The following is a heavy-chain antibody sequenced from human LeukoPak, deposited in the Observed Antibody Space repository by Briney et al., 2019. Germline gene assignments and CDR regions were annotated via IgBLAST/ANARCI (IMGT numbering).Heavy chain of an antibody. CDR1: GFTFSSYW. CDR3: ARAPSEIGGYYPEYFRH. Sequence: GGSLRLSCAASGFTFSSYWMHWVRQAPGKELVWVSRIKSDGSTNYADSVKGRFTISRDNAKNTLSLQMNSLRAEDTGVYYCARAPSEIGGYYPEYFRHWGQGTLVTVSS. D-gene: IGHD3-22*01. CDR2: IKSDGST. V-gene: IGHV3-74*01. J-gene: IGHJ1*01.